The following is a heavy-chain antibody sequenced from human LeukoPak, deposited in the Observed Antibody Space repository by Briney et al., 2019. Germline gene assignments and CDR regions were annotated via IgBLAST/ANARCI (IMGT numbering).Heavy chain of an antibody. CDR3: VRDLLGLPHKYFDP. V-gene: IGHV3-30*02. CDR1: GFSFSAYG. J-gene: IGHJ4*02. D-gene: IGHD3-16*01. Sequence: GGSLRLSCATSGFSFSAYGMHWVRQAPGKGLEWVAYIWYDASNKDYASSVKGRFTISRDSSKSTVYLQMNSLRPEDTAVYYCVRDLLGLPHKYFDPWGQGTLVTVSS. CDR2: IWYDASNK.